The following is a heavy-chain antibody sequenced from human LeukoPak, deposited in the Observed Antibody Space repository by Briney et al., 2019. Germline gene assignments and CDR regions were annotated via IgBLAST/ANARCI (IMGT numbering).Heavy chain of an antibody. J-gene: IGHJ4*02. CDR1: GGSISSYY. CDR2: INHSGST. Sequence: SETLSLTCTVSGGSISSYYWSWIRQPPGKGLEWIGEINHSGSTNYNPSLKSRVTISVDTSKNQFSLKLSSVTAADTAVYYCARTRYQLLYRATYYFDYWGQGTLVTVSS. D-gene: IGHD2-2*02. V-gene: IGHV4-34*01. CDR3: ARTRYQLLYRATYYFDY.